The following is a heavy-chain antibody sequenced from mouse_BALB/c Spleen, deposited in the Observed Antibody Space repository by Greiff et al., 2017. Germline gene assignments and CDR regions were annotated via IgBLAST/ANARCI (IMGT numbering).Heavy chain of an antibody. J-gene: IGHJ4*01. CDR2: IYPGNGDT. CDR1: GYTFTSYN. Sequence: QVQLQQSGAELVKPGASVKMSCKASGYTFTSYNMHWVKQTPGQGLEWIGAIYPGNGDTSYNQKFKGKATLTADKSSSTAYMQLSSLTSEDSAVYYCARERGYEDAMDYWGQGTSVTVSS. CDR3: ARERGYEDAMDY. D-gene: IGHD2-14*01. V-gene: IGHV1-12*01.